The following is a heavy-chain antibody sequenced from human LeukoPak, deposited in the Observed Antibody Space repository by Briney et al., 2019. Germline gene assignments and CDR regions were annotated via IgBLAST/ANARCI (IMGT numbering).Heavy chain of an antibody. J-gene: IGHJ6*02. CDR1: GGSFSGYY. CDR3: ARGCTSSCYYFFAMDV. V-gene: IGHV4-34*01. CDR2: INQSGST. Sequence: SETLSLTCPVSGGSFSGYYCNWVRQAPGKGLEWIGEINQSGSTNYNSSLKSRVTLSVDTSKNQFSLKLSSVTAADTAVYYCARGCTSSCYYFFAMDVWGQGTTVTVSS. D-gene: IGHD3-22*01.